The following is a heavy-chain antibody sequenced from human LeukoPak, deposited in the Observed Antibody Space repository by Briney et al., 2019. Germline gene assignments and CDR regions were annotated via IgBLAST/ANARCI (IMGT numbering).Heavy chain of an antibody. V-gene: IGHV3-21*01. Sequence: PGGSLRLSCAASGFTFSSYSMNWVRQAPGKGLEWVSSISSSSSYIYYADSVKGRFTISRDNAKNSLYLQMNSLRAEDTAVYYCARVRGILTGKQAFDIWGQGTMVTVSS. J-gene: IGHJ3*02. D-gene: IGHD3-9*01. CDR1: GFTFSSYS. CDR3: ARVRGILTGKQAFDI. CDR2: ISSSSSYI.